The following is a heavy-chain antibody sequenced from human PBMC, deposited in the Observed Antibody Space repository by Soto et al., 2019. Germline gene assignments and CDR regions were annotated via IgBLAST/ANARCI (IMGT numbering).Heavy chain of an antibody. J-gene: IGHJ6*02. V-gene: IGHV4-59*01. CDR3: ARDRVTMVRGVINGSYYYYYYGMDV. D-gene: IGHD3-10*01. CDR1: GGSISSYY. Sequence: SETLSLTCTVSGGSISSYYWSWIRQPPGKGLEWIGYIYYSGSTNYNPSLKSRVTISVDTSKNQFSLKLSSVTAADTAVYYCARDRVTMVRGVINGSYYYYYYGMDVWGQGTTVTVSS. CDR2: IYYSGST.